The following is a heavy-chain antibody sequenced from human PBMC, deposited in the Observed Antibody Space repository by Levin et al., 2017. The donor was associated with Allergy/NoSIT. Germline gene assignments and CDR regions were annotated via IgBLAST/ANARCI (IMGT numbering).Heavy chain of an antibody. Sequence: GGSLRLSCKGSGYSFTSYWIGWVRQMPGKGLEWMGIIYPGDSDTRYSPSFQGQVTISADKSISTAYLQWSSLKASDTAMYYCATVDTAMVTAYAFDIWGQGTMVTVSS. J-gene: IGHJ3*02. V-gene: IGHV5-51*01. D-gene: IGHD5-18*01. CDR2: IYPGDSDT. CDR3: ATVDTAMVTAYAFDI. CDR1: GYSFTSYW.